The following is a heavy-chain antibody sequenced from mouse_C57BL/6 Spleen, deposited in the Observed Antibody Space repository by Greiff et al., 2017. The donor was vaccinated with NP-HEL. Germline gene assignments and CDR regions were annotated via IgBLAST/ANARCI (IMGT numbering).Heavy chain of an antibody. CDR1: GFTFSSYA. CDR2: ISDGGSYT. CDR3: ARGDYYGSLPPYFDY. D-gene: IGHD1-1*01. J-gene: IGHJ2*01. Sequence: EVNLVESGGGLVKPGGSLKLSCAASGFTFSSYAMSWVRQTPEKRLEWVATISDGGSYTYYPDNVKGRFTISRDNAKNNLYLQMSHLKSEDTAMYYCARGDYYGSLPPYFDYWGQGTTLTVSS. V-gene: IGHV5-4*03.